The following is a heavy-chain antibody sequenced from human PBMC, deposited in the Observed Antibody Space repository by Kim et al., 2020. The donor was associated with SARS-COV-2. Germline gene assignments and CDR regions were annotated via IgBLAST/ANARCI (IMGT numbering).Heavy chain of an antibody. CDR3: ARDFGLRSSQYFDY. V-gene: IGHV3-48*03. J-gene: IGHJ4*02. CDR1: GFTFSSYE. D-gene: IGHD3-3*01. CDR2: ISSSGSTI. Sequence: GGSLRLSCAASGFTFSSYEMNWVRQAPGKGLEWVSYISSSGSTIYYADSVKGRFTISRDNAKNSLYLQMNSLRAEDTAVYYCARDFGLRSSQYFDYWGQGTLVTVSS.